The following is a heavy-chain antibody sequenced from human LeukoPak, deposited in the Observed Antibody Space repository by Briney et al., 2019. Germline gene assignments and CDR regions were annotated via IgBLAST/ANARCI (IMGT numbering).Heavy chain of an antibody. V-gene: IGHV3-9*01. Sequence: GGSLRLSCAASGFTFSIYGMSWVRQAPGKGLEWVSGISWNSGSIGYADSVKGRFTISRDNAKNSLYLQMNSLRAEDTALYYCAKFSVAEGFDYWGQGTLVTVSS. J-gene: IGHJ4*02. CDR2: ISWNSGSI. CDR3: AKFSVAEGFDY. D-gene: IGHD6-19*01. CDR1: GFTFSIYG.